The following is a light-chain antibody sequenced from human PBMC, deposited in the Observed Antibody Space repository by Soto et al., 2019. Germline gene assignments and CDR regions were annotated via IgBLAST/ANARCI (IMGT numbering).Light chain of an antibody. V-gene: IGKV1-5*01. CDR2: GAS. J-gene: IGKJ1*01. Sequence: DIQMTQSPSTLSASVGDRVTITCRASQTISSWLAWYQQXPGKAPKVLIYGASSLESGVPSRFSGSGSETEFTLTISSLQPDDFATYYCQQYDSYWTFGQGTKVDIK. CDR1: QTISSW. CDR3: QQYDSYWT.